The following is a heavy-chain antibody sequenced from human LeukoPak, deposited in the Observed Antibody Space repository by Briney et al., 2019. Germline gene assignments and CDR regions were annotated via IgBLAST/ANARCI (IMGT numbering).Heavy chain of an antibody. J-gene: IGHJ4*02. CDR1: GYTFTSYG. CDR2: ISAYNGHT. Sequence: ASVKLSCKVSGYTFTSYGISWVRQAPGQGLEWMGWISAYNGHTNYAQKLQGRVTMTTDTSTSTAYMELRSLRSDDTAVYYCARAPGITMVRGVIPDYWGQGTLVTVSS. CDR3: ARAPGITMVRGVIPDY. V-gene: IGHV1-18*01. D-gene: IGHD3-10*01.